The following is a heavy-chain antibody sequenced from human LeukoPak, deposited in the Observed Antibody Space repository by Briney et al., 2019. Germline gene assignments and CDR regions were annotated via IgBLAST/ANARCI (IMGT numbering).Heavy chain of an antibody. J-gene: IGHJ4*02. V-gene: IGHV3-23*01. CDR2: ISGSGGNM. CDR1: GFTFSNFG. D-gene: IGHD6-6*01. CDR3: AKDAGPQQLVFFDS. Sequence: GGSLRLSCTATGFTFSNFGMAWVRQAPGQGWEWVSTISGSGGNMYQADSVKGRFTISRDNSRSTLYLQMNSLRAEDTAVYYCAKDAGPQQLVFFDSWGQGTLVTVSS.